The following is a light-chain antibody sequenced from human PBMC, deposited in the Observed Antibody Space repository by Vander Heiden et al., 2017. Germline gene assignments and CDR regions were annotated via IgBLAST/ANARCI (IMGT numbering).Light chain of an antibody. CDR3: EQHSTKT. CDR2: WAS. Sequence: DIVLTPSPDSLAVSLGERATINCKSSQSVLSSFNSKNHLAWFRQKPRQPPELLIYWASTRESGVPDRFSGSGSGTDFTLTISNIQAEDVAVYYCEQHSTKTFGQGTKVEIK. J-gene: IGKJ1*01. CDR1: QSVLSSFNSKNH. V-gene: IGKV4-1*01.